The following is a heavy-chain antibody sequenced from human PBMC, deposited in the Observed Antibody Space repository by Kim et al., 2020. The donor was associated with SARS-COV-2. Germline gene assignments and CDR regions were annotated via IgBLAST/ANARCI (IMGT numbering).Heavy chain of an antibody. D-gene: IGHD2-2*01. CDR3: ARHSHPGFKVPASVYYYYGMDV. CDR1: GYSFTSYW. J-gene: IGHJ6*02. V-gene: IGHV5-10-1*01. CDR2: IDPSDSYT. Sequence: GESLKISCKGSGYSFTSYWISWVRQMPGKGLEWMGRIDPSDSYTNYSPSFQGHVTISADKSISTAYLQWSSLKASDTAMYYCARHSHPGFKVPASVYYYYGMDVWGQGTTVTVSS.